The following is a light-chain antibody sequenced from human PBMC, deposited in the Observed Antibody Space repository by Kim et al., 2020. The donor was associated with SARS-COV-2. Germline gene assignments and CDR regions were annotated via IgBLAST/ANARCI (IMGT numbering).Light chain of an antibody. V-gene: IGLV2-14*04. Sequence: GQSITISCPGPSSDIGNYNYVSWYQQHPGKAPKLIIYDVNKRPSGVSNRFSGSKSGNTASLTISGLQAEDETDYYCSSYTTSGTLLFGGGTQLTVL. CDR2: DVN. CDR3: SSYTTSGTLL. CDR1: SSDIGNYNY. J-gene: IGLJ2*01.